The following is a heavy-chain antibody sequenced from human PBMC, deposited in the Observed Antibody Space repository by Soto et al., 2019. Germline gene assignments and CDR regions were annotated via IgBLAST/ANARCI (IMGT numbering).Heavy chain of an antibody. CDR2: ISTDNGNT. J-gene: IGHJ6*02. V-gene: IGHV1-18*01. Sequence: ASVKVSCKASGYTFTTSGISWVRQAPGQGLEWMGWISTDNGNTNYAQHLQGRVSMTTDTSTSTAYMDLRSLRSDDTAVYYCASHLTTGKTVEYYYYGTDVWG. CDR1: GYTFTTSG. D-gene: IGHD4-4*01. CDR3: ASHLTTGKTVEYYYYGTDV.